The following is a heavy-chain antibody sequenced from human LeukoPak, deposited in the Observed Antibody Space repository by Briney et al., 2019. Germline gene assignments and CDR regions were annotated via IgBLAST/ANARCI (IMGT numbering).Heavy chain of an antibody. Sequence: GASVKVSCKASGYTFTGYYMHWVRQAPGQGLEWMGWINPNSGGTKYAQKFQGRVTMTRDTSISTACIELSNLRSDDTAVYYCAKTGGYCSGGSCYTDWFDPWGQGTLVTVSS. V-gene: IGHV1-2*02. J-gene: IGHJ5*02. D-gene: IGHD2-15*01. CDR2: INPNSGGT. CDR1: GYTFTGYY. CDR3: AKTGGYCSGGSCYTDWFDP.